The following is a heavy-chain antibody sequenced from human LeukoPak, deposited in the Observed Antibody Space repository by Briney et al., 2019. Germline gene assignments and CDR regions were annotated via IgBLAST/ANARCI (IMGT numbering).Heavy chain of an antibody. CDR2: ISSSSSYI. CDR3: ARFYDILAQFDY. Sequence: GGSLRLSCAASGFTFSSYSMNWVRQAPGKGLEWVSSISSSSSYIYYADSVKGRFTISRDNAKNSLYLQMNSLRAEDTAVYYCARFYDILAQFDYWGQGTLVTVSS. CDR1: GFTFSSYS. V-gene: IGHV3-21*01. D-gene: IGHD3-9*01. J-gene: IGHJ4*02.